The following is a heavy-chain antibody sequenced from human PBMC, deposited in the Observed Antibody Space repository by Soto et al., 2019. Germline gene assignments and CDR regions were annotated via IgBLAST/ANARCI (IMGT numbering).Heavy chain of an antibody. Sequence: QVQLVQSGAEVKKPGSSVKVSCKASGGTFSSHVFNWVRQAPGQGLEGMGGIMPMIGTANYAQKFQGRVTISAGESTSTAYMALSSMRSEVTAVYYCARDLEFRDGNISPLDYWGQGTLVTVSS. V-gene: IGHV1-69*01. CDR1: GGTFSSHV. CDR2: IMPMIGTA. D-gene: IGHD3-10*01. J-gene: IGHJ4*02. CDR3: ARDLEFRDGNISPLDY.